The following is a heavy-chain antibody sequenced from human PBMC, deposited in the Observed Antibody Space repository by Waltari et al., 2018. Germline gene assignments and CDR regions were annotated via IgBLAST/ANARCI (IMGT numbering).Heavy chain of an antibody. CDR1: GGTFSSYA. CDR3: ARGGPPYYYDSSGYYLPYY. Sequence: QVQLVQSGAEVKKPGSSVKVSCKASGGTFSSYAISWVRQAPGQGPEWMGGIIPIFCTANYGQKFQGRVTITTDESTSTAYMELSSLRSEDTAVYYCARGGPPYYYDSSGYYLPYYWGQGTLVTVSS. V-gene: IGHV1-69*05. D-gene: IGHD3-22*01. J-gene: IGHJ4*02. CDR2: IIPIFCTA.